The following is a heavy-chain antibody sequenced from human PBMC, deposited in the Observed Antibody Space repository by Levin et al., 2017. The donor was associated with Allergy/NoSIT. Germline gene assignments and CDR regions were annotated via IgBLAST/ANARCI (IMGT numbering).Heavy chain of an antibody. D-gene: IGHD1-1*01. Sequence: GESLKISCETSGFTFSTYAMNWVRQAPGKGLEWVASIGSGGTDKYYADSVKGRFTISRDNSKNTLYLPMNSLRDEDTALYYCAKDGQSYNNLGDWFDPWGQGTLVTVSS. V-gene: IGHV3-23*01. CDR3: AKDGQSYNNLGDWFDP. CDR2: IGSGGTDK. J-gene: IGHJ5*02. CDR1: GFTFSTYA.